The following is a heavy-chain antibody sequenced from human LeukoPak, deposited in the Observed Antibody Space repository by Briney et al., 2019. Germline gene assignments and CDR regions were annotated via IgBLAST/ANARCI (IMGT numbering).Heavy chain of an antibody. J-gene: IGHJ4*02. V-gene: IGHV3-74*01. D-gene: IGHD6-19*01. CDR3: ARDLAGSIDY. CDR1: GFTFSRFL. CDR2: ISNDGRTT. Sequence: GGSLRLSCAASGFTFSRFLMHWVRQAPGKGRVWVSLISNDGRTTRYADSVKGRFTISRDNAKNTLYLEINSLRAEDTAVYYCARDLAGSIDYWGQGTLVTVSS.